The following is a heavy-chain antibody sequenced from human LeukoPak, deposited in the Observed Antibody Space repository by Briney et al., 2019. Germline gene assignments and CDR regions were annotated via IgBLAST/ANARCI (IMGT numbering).Heavy chain of an antibody. J-gene: IGHJ4*02. CDR2: IYYSGST. V-gene: IGHV4-39*01. CDR3: ARHYCSSTSCHFDY. D-gene: IGHD2-2*01. Sequence: PSETLSLTCTVSGGSISSNSFYWGWIRQPPGKGLEWIGSIYYSGSTYYIPSLKSRVTISVGTSKNQFSLKLSSVTAADTAVYYCARHYCSSTSCHFDYWGQGILVSVSS. CDR1: GGSISSNSFY.